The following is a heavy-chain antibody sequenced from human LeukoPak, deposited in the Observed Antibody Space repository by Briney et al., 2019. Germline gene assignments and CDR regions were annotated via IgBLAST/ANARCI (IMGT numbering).Heavy chain of an antibody. V-gene: IGHV1-46*01. CDR2: ISPSGAST. J-gene: IGHJ3*02. D-gene: IGHD1-1*01. Sequence: ASVKVSCKASGYTFTNYCMHWVRQAPGQGLEWMGMISPSGASTSYAQKFQGGVTMTRDVSTSTVYMELSSLRSEDTAVYYCARHTTGYNSPRDSFNIWGQGTMVTVSS. CDR1: GYTFTNYC. CDR3: ARHTTGYNSPRDSFNI.